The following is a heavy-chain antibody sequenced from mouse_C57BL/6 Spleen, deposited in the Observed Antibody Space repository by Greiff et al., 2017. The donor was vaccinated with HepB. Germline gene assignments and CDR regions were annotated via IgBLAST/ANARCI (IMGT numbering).Heavy chain of an antibody. CDR2: INPDSSTI. CDR1: GIDFSRYW. Sequence: AASGIDFSRYWMSWVRRAPGKGLEWIGEINPDSSTINYAPSLKDKFIISRDNAKNTLYLQMSKVRSEDTALYYCARPNYYGSSLPAYWGQGTLVTVSA. D-gene: IGHD1-1*01. V-gene: IGHV4-1*01. J-gene: IGHJ3*01. CDR3: ARPNYYGSSLPAY.